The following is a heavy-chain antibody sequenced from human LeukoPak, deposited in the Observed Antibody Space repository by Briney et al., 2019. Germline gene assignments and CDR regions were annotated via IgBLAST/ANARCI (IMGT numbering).Heavy chain of an antibody. CDR3: VKDLGGSLDY. J-gene: IGHJ4*02. CDR2: ISSNGGST. CDR1: GFTFSSDA. Sequence: GVYLSLYCSASGFTFSSDAMDWVRQAQGIGLEYVSAISSNGGSTYYADSVKGRFTISRDNSKNTLYFQMSSLRAEDTAVYYCVKDLGGSLDYWGQGTLVTVSS. D-gene: IGHD3-16*01. V-gene: IGHV3-64*05.